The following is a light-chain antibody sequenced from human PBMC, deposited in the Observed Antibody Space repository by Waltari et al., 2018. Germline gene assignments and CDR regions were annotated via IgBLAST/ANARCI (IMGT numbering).Light chain of an antibody. CDR2: DTS. CDR1: QSLTSY. J-gene: IGKJ4*01. Sequence: EIVLTQSPATLSLSPGEGATLSCRASQSLTSYLAWYQQKPGQAPRLLIYDTSNRATGIPARFSGSGSGTDFTLTISSLQAEDVAVYYCQQYYITPLSFGGGTKVEIK. CDR3: QQYYITPLS. V-gene: IGKV3-11*01.